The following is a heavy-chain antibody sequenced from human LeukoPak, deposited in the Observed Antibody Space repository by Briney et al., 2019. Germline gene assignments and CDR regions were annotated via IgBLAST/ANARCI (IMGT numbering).Heavy chain of an antibody. D-gene: IGHD5-24*01. V-gene: IGHV4-39*07. J-gene: IGHJ6*03. Sequence: SETLSLTCAVSGASVSGSNYYWGWIRQPPGKGLEWIGNIYSSGSTYYNPSLKSRVTISVDTSKNQFSLKLSSVTAADTAVYYCARDRMAGYMDVWGKGTTVTVSS. CDR3: ARDRMAGYMDV. CDR1: GASVSGSNYY. CDR2: IYSSGST.